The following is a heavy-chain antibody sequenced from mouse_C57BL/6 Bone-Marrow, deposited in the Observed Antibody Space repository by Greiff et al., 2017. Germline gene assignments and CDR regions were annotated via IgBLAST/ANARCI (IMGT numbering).Heavy chain of an antibody. V-gene: IGHV1-74*01. CDR3: AISYYYGSSYRFAY. CDR1: GYTFTSYW. Sequence: QVQLQQPGAELVKPGASVKVSCKASGYTFTSYWMHWVKQRPGQGLEWIGRIHPSDSDTNYNQKFKGKATLTVDKSSSTAYMQLSSLTSEDSAVYYCAISYYYGSSYRFAYWGQGTLVTVSA. D-gene: IGHD1-1*01. CDR2: IHPSDSDT. J-gene: IGHJ3*01.